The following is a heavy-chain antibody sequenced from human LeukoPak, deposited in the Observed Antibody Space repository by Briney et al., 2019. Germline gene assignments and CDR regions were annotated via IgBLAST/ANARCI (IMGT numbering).Heavy chain of an antibody. CDR3: ARVKGGRGYNWFDP. D-gene: IGHD1-26*01. J-gene: IGHJ5*02. CDR2: INSDGSST. V-gene: IGHV3-74*01. CDR1: GFTFSSYW. Sequence: PGGSLRLSCAASGFTFSSYWMHWVRQAPGKGLVWVSRINSDGSSTSYADSVKGRFTISRDNAKNTLYLQMNSLRAEDTAVYYCARVKGGRGYNWFDPWGQGTLVTVSS.